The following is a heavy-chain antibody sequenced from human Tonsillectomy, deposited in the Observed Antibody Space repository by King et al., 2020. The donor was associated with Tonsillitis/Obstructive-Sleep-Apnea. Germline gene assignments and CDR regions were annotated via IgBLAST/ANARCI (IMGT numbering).Heavy chain of an antibody. J-gene: IGHJ6*03. D-gene: IGHD6-19*01. Sequence: EVQLVESGGGLVQPGGSLRLSCAAFGFTFSTYAMSWVRQAPGKGLEWVSVISDSGAGTYYADSVKGRFTISRDNSKHTLYLQMNSLRAEDTAVYYCAGGPAGADSYYMDLWVKGTMVTVSS. CDR2: ISDSGAGT. CDR1: GFTFSTYA. V-gene: IGHV3-23*04. CDR3: AGGPAGADSYYMDL.